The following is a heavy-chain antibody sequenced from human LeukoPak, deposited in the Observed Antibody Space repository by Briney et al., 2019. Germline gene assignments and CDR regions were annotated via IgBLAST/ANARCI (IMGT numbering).Heavy chain of an antibody. CDR1: GVSISSSDYY. CDR2: IYSTGLT. CDR3: ARAAAGLDF. V-gene: IGHV4-39*07. J-gene: IGHJ4*02. Sequence: SETLSLTCTVSGVSISSSDYYWTWIRQPPGKGLEWIGSIYSTGLTYYNPSLKSRLTISVDTSKNHFYLKLNSVTAADTAVYYCARAAAGLDFWGQGTLVTVSS. D-gene: IGHD6-25*01.